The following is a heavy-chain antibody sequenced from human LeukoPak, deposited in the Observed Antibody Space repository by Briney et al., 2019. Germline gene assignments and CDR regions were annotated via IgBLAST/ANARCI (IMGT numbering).Heavy chain of an antibody. CDR1: GYTXTSYY. D-gene: IGHD3-10*02. Sequence: ASVKVSCKASGYTXTSYYIHGVRQAPGQGLEWMGIINPSGGSTSYPQKFQDRVTMTRDTSTSTVYMELSSLKSDDTAIYYCARGVFGELEKLMFQHWGQGTLVTVSS. V-gene: IGHV1-46*01. CDR3: ARGVFGELEKLMFQH. J-gene: IGHJ1*01. CDR2: INPSGGST.